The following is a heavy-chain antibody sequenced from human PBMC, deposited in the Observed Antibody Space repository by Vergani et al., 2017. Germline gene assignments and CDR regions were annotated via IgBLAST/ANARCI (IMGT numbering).Heavy chain of an antibody. V-gene: IGHV3-23*01. CDR1: GFTFSNYA. D-gene: IGHD4-11*01. J-gene: IGHJ4*02. Sequence: EVQVLESGGGLVQPGGSLRLSCAASGFTFSNYAMTWVRQAPGKGLEWVSTISGSGDSTYYADSVKGRFTISRDNSKNTLYLQTNSLRAGDTAVYYCATGHSNYDYWGQGTLVTVSS. CDR3: ATGHSNYDY. CDR2: ISGSGDST.